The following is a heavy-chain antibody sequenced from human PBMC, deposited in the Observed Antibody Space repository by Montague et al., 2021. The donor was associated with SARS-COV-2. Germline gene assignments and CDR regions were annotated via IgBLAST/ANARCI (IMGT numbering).Heavy chain of an antibody. V-gene: IGHV4-39*01. J-gene: IGHJ6*02. D-gene: IGHD3-9*01. Sequence: SETLSLTCTVSGGSISSSSYYWGWIRQPPGKGLEWIGSIYYSGSTYYNPSLKSRVTISVDTSKNQFSLKLSSVTVADTAVYYCARHDDILTTYYYYYGMDVWGQGTTVTVSS. CDR1: GGSISSSSYY. CDR3: ARHDDILTTYYYYYGMDV. CDR2: IYYSGST.